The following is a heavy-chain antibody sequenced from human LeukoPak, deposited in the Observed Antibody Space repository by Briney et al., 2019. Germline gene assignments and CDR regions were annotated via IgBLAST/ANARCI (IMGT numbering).Heavy chain of an antibody. V-gene: IGHV1-18*01. CDR3: ARDLDQYSGRFGGFGHDF. J-gene: IGHJ4*02. Sequence: ASVKVSCKASGYTFTNYGINWVRQAPGQGLEWMGWISAYNGNTNYAQKLQGRVTMATDTSTSTAYMELRSLRSDDTAVYYCARDLDQYSGRFGGFGHDFWGQGTLVTVSS. CDR1: GYTFTNYG. D-gene: IGHD1-26*01. CDR2: ISAYNGNT.